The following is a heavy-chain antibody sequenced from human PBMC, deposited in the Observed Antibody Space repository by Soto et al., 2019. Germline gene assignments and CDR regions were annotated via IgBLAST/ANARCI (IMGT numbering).Heavy chain of an antibody. J-gene: IGHJ4*02. D-gene: IGHD6-6*01. V-gene: IGHV3-23*01. Sequence: GGSLRLSCAASGFTSSSYAMSWVRQAPGKGLEWVSAISGSGGSTYYADSVKGRFTISRDNSKNTLYLQMNSLRAEVTSLYSCAKDLSSIAARYYFDYWGQGTLVTVSS. CDR1: GFTSSSYA. CDR2: ISGSGGST. CDR3: AKDLSSIAARYYFDY.